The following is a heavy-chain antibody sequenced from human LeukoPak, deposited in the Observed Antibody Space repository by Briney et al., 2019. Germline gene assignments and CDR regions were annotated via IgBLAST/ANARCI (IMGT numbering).Heavy chain of an antibody. CDR3: AEDIAAADTPH. D-gene: IGHD6-13*01. CDR2: ISGSGGST. Sequence: PGGSLRLSCAASGFTFSSYAMSWVRQAPGKGLEWVSAISGSGGSTYYADSVKGRFTIFRDNSKNTLYLQMNSLRAEDTAVYYCAEDIAAADTPHWGQGTLVTVSS. V-gene: IGHV3-23*01. J-gene: IGHJ4*02. CDR1: GFTFSSYA.